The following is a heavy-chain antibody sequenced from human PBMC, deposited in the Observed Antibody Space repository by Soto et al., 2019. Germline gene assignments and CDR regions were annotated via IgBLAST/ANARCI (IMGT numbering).Heavy chain of an antibody. J-gene: IGHJ3*02. Sequence: SVKVSCKASGGTFSSYAISWVRQAPGQGLEWMGGIIPIFGTANYAQKFQGRVTMTRNTSISTAYMELSSLRSEDTAVYYCARAYGDYFSNYAFDIWGQGTMVTVSS. CDR3: ARAYGDYFSNYAFDI. D-gene: IGHD4-17*01. CDR2: IIPIFGTA. CDR1: GGTFSSYA. V-gene: IGHV1-69*05.